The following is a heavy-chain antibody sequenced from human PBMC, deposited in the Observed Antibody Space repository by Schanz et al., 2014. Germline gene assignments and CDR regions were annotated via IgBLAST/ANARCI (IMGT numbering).Heavy chain of an antibody. J-gene: IGHJ3*02. Sequence: QVQLVQSGDEVKKPGASVKVSCKASGGTFSSDTFSWVRQAPGQGLEWMGRIIPSLGLAKYEQKFQDKVTITADKSTSTAYMELSSLRYEDTALYYCARGTMPGTFDIWGRGTMVTVSS. CDR1: GGTFSSDT. CDR2: IIPSLGLA. D-gene: IGHD2-2*01. CDR3: ARGTMPGTFDI. V-gene: IGHV1-69*02.